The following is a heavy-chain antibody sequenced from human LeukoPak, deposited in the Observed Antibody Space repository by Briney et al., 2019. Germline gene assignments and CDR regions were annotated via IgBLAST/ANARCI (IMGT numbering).Heavy chain of an antibody. CDR2: IRQDGSEK. D-gene: IGHD6-19*01. CDR1: GFTFSSYW. J-gene: IGHJ5*02. V-gene: IGHV3-7*01. CDR3: ARDGEYSSGWLNWLEP. Sequence: PGGSLRLSCAASGFTFSSYWMSWVRQAPGKGLEWVANIRQDGSEKYYVDSVKGRFTISRDNAKNSLYLQMNSLRAEDTAVYYCARDGEYSSGWLNWLEPWGQGTLVTVSS.